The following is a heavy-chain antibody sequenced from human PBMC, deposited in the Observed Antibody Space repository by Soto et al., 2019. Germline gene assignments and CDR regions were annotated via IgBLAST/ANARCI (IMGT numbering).Heavy chain of an antibody. V-gene: IGHV3-33*01. J-gene: IGHJ5*02. CDR2: IWYDGSNK. CDR3: ARSDIVVVPAAPNWFDP. D-gene: IGHD2-2*01. Sequence: GGPLGLSCAASGFTFSSYGMHWVRQAPGKGLEWVAVIWYDGSNKYYADSVKGRFTISRDNSKNTLYLQMNSLRAEDTAVYYCARSDIVVVPAAPNWFDPWGQGTLVTVSS. CDR1: GFTFSSYG.